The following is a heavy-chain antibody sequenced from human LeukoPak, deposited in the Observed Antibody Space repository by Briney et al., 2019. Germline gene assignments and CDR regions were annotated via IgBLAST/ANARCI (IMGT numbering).Heavy chain of an antibody. V-gene: IGHV1-18*04. J-gene: IGHJ4*02. Sequence: ASVKVSCKASGYTFTGYYMHWVRQAPGQGLEWMGWISAYNGNTNYAQKLQGRVTMTTDTSTSTAYMELRSLRSDDTAVYYCARVDYYDSSGYYENPSYYFDYWGQGTLVTVSS. CDR1: GYTFTGYY. CDR2: ISAYNGNT. CDR3: ARVDYYDSSGYYENPSYYFDY. D-gene: IGHD3-22*01.